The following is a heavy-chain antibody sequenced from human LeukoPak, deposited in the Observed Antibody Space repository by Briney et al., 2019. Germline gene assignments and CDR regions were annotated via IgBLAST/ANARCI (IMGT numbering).Heavy chain of an antibody. CDR3: AGGYSSSWYGNYYYYYYMDV. D-gene: IGHD6-13*01. V-gene: IGHV3-48*03. CDR2: ISSGGSTT. J-gene: IGHJ6*03. CDR1: GFAFSSYE. Sequence: GGSLRLSCAASGFAFSSYEINWVRQAPGKGLEWVSFISSGGSTTYYADSVKGRFTISRDNAKNSLYLQMNSLRAEDTAVYYCAGGYSSSWYGNYYYYYYMDVWGKGTTVTVSS.